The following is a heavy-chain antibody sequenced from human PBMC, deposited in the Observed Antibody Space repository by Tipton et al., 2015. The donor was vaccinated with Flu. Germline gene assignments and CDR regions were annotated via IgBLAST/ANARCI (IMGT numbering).Heavy chain of an antibody. CDR2: IYFSGTT. V-gene: IGHV4-59*01. CDR3: ARGNFYGPGTNDY. Sequence: TLSLTCTVSGGSMTSYYWNWIRQPPGKGLEWIGYIYFSGTTSYNPSLKSRVTMSVDTSKSQFSLNLSSVTAADSAVYYCARGNFYGPGTNDYWGQGILVSVSS. CDR1: GGSMTSYY. J-gene: IGHJ4*02. D-gene: IGHD3-10*01.